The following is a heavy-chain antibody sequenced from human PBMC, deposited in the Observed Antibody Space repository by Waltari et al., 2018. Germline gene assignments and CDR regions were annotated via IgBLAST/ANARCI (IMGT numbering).Heavy chain of an antibody. Sequence: QVQLQESGPGLVKPSETLSLTCTVSGGSISSYYWSWIRQPPGKGLEWIGYIYYSGSTNYNPPLKSRVTRSVDTSKNQFSLKLSSVTAADTAVYYCARVPYYYDSSGYTYYFDYWGQGTLVTVSS. V-gene: IGHV4-59*01. D-gene: IGHD3-22*01. CDR1: GGSISSYY. CDR2: IYYSGST. J-gene: IGHJ4*02. CDR3: ARVPYYYDSSGYTYYFDY.